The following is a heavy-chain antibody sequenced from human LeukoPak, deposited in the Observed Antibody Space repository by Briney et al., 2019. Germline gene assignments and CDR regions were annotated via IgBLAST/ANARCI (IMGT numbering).Heavy chain of an antibody. D-gene: IGHD2-15*01. CDR2: IYYSGST. Sequence: PSQTLSLTCTVSGGSISSGGYYWSWIRQHPGKGLEWIGCIYYSGSTYYNPSLKSRVTISVDTSKNQFSLKLSSVTAADTAVYYCARVKGYCSGGSCYPPYYYYYGMDVWGQGTTVTVSS. CDR3: ARVKGYCSGGSCYPPYYYYYGMDV. CDR1: GGSISSGGYY. V-gene: IGHV4-31*03. J-gene: IGHJ6*02.